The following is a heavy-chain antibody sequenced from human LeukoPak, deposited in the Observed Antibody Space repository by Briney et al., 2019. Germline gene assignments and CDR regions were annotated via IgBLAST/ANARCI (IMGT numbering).Heavy chain of an antibody. CDR1: GGSISRGGYS. D-gene: IGHD1-26*01. Sequence: SQTLSLTCAVSGGSISRGGYSWSWIRQPPGKGLEWIGYFYYSGSTYYNPSLKSRVTISVDTSKNQLSLKLSSVTAADTAVYYCARVRSIGVGARGFLDYWGQGTLVTVSS. V-gene: IGHV4-30-4*07. J-gene: IGHJ4*02. CDR2: FYYSGST. CDR3: ARVRSIGVGARGFLDY.